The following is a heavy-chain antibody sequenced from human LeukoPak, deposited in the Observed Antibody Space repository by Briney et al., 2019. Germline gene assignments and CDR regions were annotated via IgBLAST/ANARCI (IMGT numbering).Heavy chain of an antibody. CDR1: GGSFSGYY. CDR3: ARSVNYFDY. J-gene: IGHJ4*02. CDR2: INHSGST. V-gene: IGHV4-34*01. Sequence: SETLSLTCAVYGGSFSGYYWSWIRQPPGKGLEWIGEINHSGSTNYNPSLKSRVTISVDTSKNQFSLKLSSVTAADTAVYYCARSVNYFDYWGKGTLVTVSS.